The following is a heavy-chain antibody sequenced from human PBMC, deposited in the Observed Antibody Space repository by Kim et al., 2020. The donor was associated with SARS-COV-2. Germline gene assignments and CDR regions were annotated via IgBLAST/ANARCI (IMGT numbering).Heavy chain of an antibody. CDR2: IIPIFGTA. Sequence: SVKVSCKASGGTFSSYAISWVRQAPGQGLEWMGGIIPIFGTANYAQKFQGRVTITADESTSTAYMELSSLRSEDTAVYYCARVGYYYGSGSYYNVRSPYFNYWGQGTLVTVSS. D-gene: IGHD3-10*01. CDR3: ARVGYYYGSGSYYNVRSPYFNY. CDR1: GGTFSSYA. J-gene: IGHJ4*02. V-gene: IGHV1-69*13.